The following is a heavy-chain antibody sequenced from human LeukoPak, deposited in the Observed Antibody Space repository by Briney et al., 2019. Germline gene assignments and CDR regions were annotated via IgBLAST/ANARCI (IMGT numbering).Heavy chain of an antibody. V-gene: IGHV4-30-4*08. CDR3: ARVEYSSSWSAFDI. CDR2: IYYSGST. Sequence: NPSETLSLTCTVSGGSISSGDYYWSWIRQPPGKGLEWIGYIYYSGSTYHNPSLKSRVTISVDTSKNQFSLKLSSVSAADTAVCYCARVEYSSSWSAFDIWGQGTMLTVSS. D-gene: IGHD6-13*01. J-gene: IGHJ3*02. CDR1: GGSISSGDYY.